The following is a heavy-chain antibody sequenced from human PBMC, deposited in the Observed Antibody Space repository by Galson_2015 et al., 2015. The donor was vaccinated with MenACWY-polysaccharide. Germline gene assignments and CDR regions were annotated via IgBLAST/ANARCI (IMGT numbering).Heavy chain of an antibody. Sequence: ETLSLTCTVSGGSISRSSPYWGWIRQSPGKGLEWTGTVDYRGYTYYNASLESRITISIGTSRTQFSLKLSSVTAADTAVYYCVAELFQAPFGWFDPWGQGAQVIVSS. V-gene: IGHV4-39*07. CDR3: VAELFQAPFGWFDP. CDR1: GGSISRSSPY. J-gene: IGHJ5*02. D-gene: IGHD3-16*01. CDR2: VDYRGYT.